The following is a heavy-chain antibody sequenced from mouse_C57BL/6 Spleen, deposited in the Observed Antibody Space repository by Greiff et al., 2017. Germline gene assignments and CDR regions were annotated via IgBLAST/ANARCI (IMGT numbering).Heavy chain of an antibody. J-gene: IGHJ2*01. CDR1: GFTFSNYW. D-gene: IGHD4-1*01. V-gene: IGHV6-3*01. CDR3: AGDWYFFDY. Sequence: EVKLVESGGGLVQPGGSLKLSCVVSGFTFSNYWMYWVRQSPEKGLEWVAQIRLKSDNYAKHDAESVKCSITISRDNSKSRVYLQMNNLKAEDTGIYYCAGDWYFFDYWGQGTTLTVSS. CDR2: IRLKSDNYAK.